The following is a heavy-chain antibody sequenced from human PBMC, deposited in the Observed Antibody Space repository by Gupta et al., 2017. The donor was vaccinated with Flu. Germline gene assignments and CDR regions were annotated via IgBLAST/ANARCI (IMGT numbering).Heavy chain of an antibody. V-gene: IGHV7-4-1*02. CDR2: INTNTGNP. CDR1: VYTFTTYA. Sequence: QVQLVQSGSELKKPGASVKVSCKASVYTFTTYAIHWVRQAPGQGLQWMGWINTNTGNPTYAQGCTGRFVFSLDTSVSTAYLQISSLKAEDTAVYYCAREGDFWSGYYFDYWGQGSLVTVSS. D-gene: IGHD3-3*01. CDR3: AREGDFWSGYYFDY. J-gene: IGHJ4*02.